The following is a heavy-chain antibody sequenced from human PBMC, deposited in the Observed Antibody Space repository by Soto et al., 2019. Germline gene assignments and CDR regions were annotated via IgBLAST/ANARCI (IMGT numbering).Heavy chain of an antibody. J-gene: IGHJ6*02. CDR3: AADPGNLLVTPGDYYYGMDV. V-gene: IGHV4-31*03. Sequence: SETLSLTCTVSGGSISSGGYYWSWIRQHPGKGLEWIGYIYYSGSTYYNPSLKSRVTISVDTSKNQFSLKLSSVTAADTAVYYCAADPGNLLVTPGDYYYGMDVWGQGTTVTVSS. CDR2: IYYSGST. CDR1: GGSISSGGYY.